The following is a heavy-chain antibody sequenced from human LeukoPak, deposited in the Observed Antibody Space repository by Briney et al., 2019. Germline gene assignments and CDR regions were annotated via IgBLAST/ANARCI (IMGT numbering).Heavy chain of an antibody. CDR2: INTNTGDP. J-gene: IGHJ6*03. V-gene: IGHV7-4-1*02. CDR3: ARERNDCYGRSGCVGDSYMDV. D-gene: IGHD3-22*01. CDR1: GYTFTSYA. Sequence: ASVKVSCKASGYTFTSYAMNWVRQAPGQGLEWMGWINTNTGDPTYAQGFTGRFVFSLDTSVSTAYLQISSLKADDTAVYYCARERNDCYGRSGCVGDSYMDVWGKGTTVTISS.